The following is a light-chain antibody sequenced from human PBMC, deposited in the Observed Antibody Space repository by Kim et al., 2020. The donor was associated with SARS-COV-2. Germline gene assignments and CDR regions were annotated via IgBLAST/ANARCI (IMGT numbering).Light chain of an antibody. V-gene: IGKV1-5*03. CDR3: QQYNSYWT. Sequence: LSASVGDRVTITCRASQSISSWLAWYQQKPGKAPKLLIYKASSLESGVPSRFSGSGSGTEFTLTISSLQPDDFATYYCQQYNSYWTFGQGTKVDIK. CDR1: QSISSW. CDR2: KAS. J-gene: IGKJ1*01.